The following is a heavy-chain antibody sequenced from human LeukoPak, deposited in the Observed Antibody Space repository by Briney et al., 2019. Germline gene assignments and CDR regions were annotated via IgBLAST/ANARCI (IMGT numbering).Heavy chain of an antibody. D-gene: IGHD1-20*01. CDR2: ISNSGSTM. Sequence: GGSLRLSCVASGFPFNTYEMKWVRQAPGKGLEWVSYISNSGSTMKYADSVKGRFTISRDNAKNSLYLQMNSLRVEDTAVYYCARVGAYAAVNWWGQGTLVTVSS. J-gene: IGHJ4*02. V-gene: IGHV3-48*03. CDR3: ARVGAYAAVNW. CDR1: GFPFNTYE.